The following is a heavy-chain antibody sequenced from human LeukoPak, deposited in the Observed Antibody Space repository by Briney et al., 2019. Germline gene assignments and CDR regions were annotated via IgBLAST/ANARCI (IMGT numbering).Heavy chain of an antibody. CDR2: IHYSGRI. CDR1: GGSFSGYY. J-gene: IGHJ4*02. Sequence: SETLSLTCAVYGGSFSGYYWTWIRQPPGKGLEWIGEIHYSGRINYNPSLKSRVTISADTSNNHFSLKMNSVAAADTAVYYCSRGTDAYKCGNSWGQGTLVTVSS. CDR3: SRGTDAYKCGNS. V-gene: IGHV4-34*01. D-gene: IGHD5-24*01.